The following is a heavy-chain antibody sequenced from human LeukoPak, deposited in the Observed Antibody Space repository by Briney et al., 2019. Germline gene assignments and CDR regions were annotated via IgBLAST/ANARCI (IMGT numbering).Heavy chain of an antibody. CDR1: GYTFTGYY. CDR2: INPNSGGT. J-gene: IGHJ4*02. D-gene: IGHD2-21*02. V-gene: IGHV1-2*02. Sequence: ASVKVSCKASGYTFTGYYVHWVRQAPGQGLEWMGWINPNSGGTNFVQKFQGRVTMTRDTSISTAYMELSRLRSDDTAVYYCARERTYCGGDCNSFDYWGQGTLVTVSS. CDR3: ARERTYCGGDCNSFDY.